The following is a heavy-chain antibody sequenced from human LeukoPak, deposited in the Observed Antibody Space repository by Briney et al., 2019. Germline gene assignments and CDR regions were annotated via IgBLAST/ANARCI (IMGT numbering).Heavy chain of an antibody. Sequence: GGSLRLSCAASGFGFSNYWMSWVRQAPGKGLEWVANMNKDGSEKNYVDSVKGRFTISRYNAQDSLYLQMNSLRAEDTAVYYCARDRGYSNFDYWGQGTLLTVSS. J-gene: IGHJ4*02. CDR2: MNKDGSEK. D-gene: IGHD4-11*01. CDR3: ARDRGYSNFDY. V-gene: IGHV3-7*01. CDR1: GFGFSNYW.